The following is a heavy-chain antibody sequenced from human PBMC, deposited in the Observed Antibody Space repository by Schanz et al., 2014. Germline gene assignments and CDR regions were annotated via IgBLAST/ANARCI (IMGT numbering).Heavy chain of an antibody. CDR1: GYTFTDYH. CDR3: AREGTVIRGLSGWFDP. D-gene: IGHD3-10*01. CDR2: INPNSGGT. J-gene: IGHJ5*02. V-gene: IGHV1-2*06. Sequence: QVQLVQSGAEVKKPGASVKVSCKSSGYTFTDYHIHWVRQAPGQGLEDMGRINPNSGGTNFAQKFQGRVTMTRDASISTVYMELSRLRSDDTAVYYCAREGTVIRGLSGWFDPWGQGTLVTVSS.